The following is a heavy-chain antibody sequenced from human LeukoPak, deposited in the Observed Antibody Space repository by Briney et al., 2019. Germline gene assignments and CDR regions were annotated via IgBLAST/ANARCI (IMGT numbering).Heavy chain of an antibody. D-gene: IGHD6-25*01. J-gene: IGHJ3*02. CDR1: GFTFSSYW. CDR2: INSDGSST. CDR3: ATANFHAFEI. Sequence: GGSLRLSCAASGFTFSSYWMTWVRQAPGKGLVWVSRINSDGSSTTYADSVKGRFTISRDNAKNTLYLQMNSLRAEDTAVYYCATANFHAFEIWGQGTMVTVSS. V-gene: IGHV3-74*01.